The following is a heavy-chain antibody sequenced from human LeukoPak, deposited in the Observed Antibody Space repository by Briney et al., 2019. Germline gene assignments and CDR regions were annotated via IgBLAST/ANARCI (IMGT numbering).Heavy chain of an antibody. D-gene: IGHD3-22*01. J-gene: IGHJ3*02. CDR3: ARVADYDSSGFNAFDI. Sequence: SETLSLTCTVSGGSINSHFWTWIRQPAGKGLEWTGRIYSSGTTHYNPSLKSRVTMSVDTSKNQFSLKLRSVTAADTAVYFCARVADYDSSGFNAFDIWGRGTMVTVSS. V-gene: IGHV4-4*07. CDR1: GGSINSHF. CDR2: IYSSGTT.